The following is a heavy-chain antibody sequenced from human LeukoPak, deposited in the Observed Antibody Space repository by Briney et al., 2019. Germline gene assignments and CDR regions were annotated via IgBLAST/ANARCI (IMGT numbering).Heavy chain of an antibody. V-gene: IGHV3-53*01. D-gene: IGHD2-15*01. J-gene: IGHJ4*02. CDR1: GFTVSSSY. CDR2: IHSGGKT. CDR3: TRDLNSGGSC. Sequence: PGGSLRLSCAASGFTVSSSYMSWVRQAPGKGLEWVSVIHSGGKTYYADSVKGRFSISRDNSKNTLYLQMNSLRAQDTAVYYCTRDLNSGGSCWGQGALVTVS.